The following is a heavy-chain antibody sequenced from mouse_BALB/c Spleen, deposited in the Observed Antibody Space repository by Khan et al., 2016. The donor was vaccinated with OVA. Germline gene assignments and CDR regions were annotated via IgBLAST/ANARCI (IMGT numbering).Heavy chain of an antibody. Sequence: QVQLKQSGPGLVAPSQSLSITCTVSGFSLNNYDISWVRQPPGEGLEWLGVIWTGGGTNYNSAFMSRLSISKDNSKSQVFLKMNSLQSDDTASYYFVRRGNYYGSFYWYFDVWGAGTTVTVSS. CDR3: VRRGNYYGSFYWYFDV. CDR2: IWTGGGT. V-gene: IGHV2-9-2*01. CDR1: GFSLNNYD. D-gene: IGHD1-1*01. J-gene: IGHJ1*01.